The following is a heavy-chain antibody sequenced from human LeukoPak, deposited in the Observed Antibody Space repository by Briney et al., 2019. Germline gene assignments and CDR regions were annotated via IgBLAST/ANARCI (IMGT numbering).Heavy chain of an antibody. CDR3: ARDSITVSVGAFDI. V-gene: IGHV3-64*01. D-gene: IGHD2-2*01. Sequence: GGSLRLSCAASGFTLTHYDMHWVRQAPGKGLEYVSAISSNGGSTYYANSVKGRFTISRDNSRNTLYLQMGSLRAEDMGVYYCARDSITVSVGAFDIWGQGTMVIVSS. J-gene: IGHJ3*02. CDR2: ISSNGGST. CDR1: GFTLTHYD.